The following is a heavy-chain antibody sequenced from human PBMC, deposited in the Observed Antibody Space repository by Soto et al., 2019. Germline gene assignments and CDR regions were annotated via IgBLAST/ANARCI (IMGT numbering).Heavy chain of an antibody. J-gene: IGHJ6*02. Sequence: QVQLVQSGAEVKKPGASVKVSCKASGYTFTNYGISWVRQAPGQGLEWMGWISAYNGNTNYAQKLQGRVTMTTDTSTSTAYMELRSLRSDDTAVYYCARSFGSGYDFWSGYQYYYYGMDVWGQGTTVTVSS. CDR3: ARSFGSGYDFWSGYQYYYYGMDV. CDR2: ISAYNGNT. CDR1: GYTFTNYG. V-gene: IGHV1-18*01. D-gene: IGHD3-3*01.